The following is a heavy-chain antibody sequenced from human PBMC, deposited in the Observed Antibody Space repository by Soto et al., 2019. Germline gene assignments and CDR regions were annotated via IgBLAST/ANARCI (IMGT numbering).Heavy chain of an antibody. Sequence: QVQLVESGVGVVQPGRSLRLSCAASGFTFSSYGMHWVRQAPGKGLEWVAVISYDGSNKYYADSVKGRFTISRDNSKNTLYLQMNSLRAEDTAVYYCAKDRALLRFLEWLLDDAFDIWGQGTMVTVSS. CDR1: GFTFSSYG. V-gene: IGHV3-30*18. CDR3: AKDRALLRFLEWLLDDAFDI. J-gene: IGHJ3*02. D-gene: IGHD3-3*01. CDR2: ISYDGSNK.